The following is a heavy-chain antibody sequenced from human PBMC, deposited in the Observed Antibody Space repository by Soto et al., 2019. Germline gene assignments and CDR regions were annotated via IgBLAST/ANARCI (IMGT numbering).Heavy chain of an antibody. D-gene: IGHD3-3*01. CDR3: ARGHGVIIGSMDV. Sequence: QVQLVQSGGEVKKPGASVKVSCKSSGYRFETYAMNWVRQAPGQGLEWMGWTSSYNTDTFYADKFQDRVSMTTDTSTGTAYMEMMSLSSDDTAVYYCARGHGVIIGSMDVWGQGTPVTVSS. J-gene: IGHJ6*02. CDR2: TSSYNTDT. CDR1: GYRFETYA. V-gene: IGHV1-18*01.